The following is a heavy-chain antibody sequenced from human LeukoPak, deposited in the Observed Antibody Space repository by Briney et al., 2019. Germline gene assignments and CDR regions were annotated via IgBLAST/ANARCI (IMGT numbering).Heavy chain of an antibody. V-gene: IGHV3-23*01. J-gene: IGHJ4*02. Sequence: HPGGSLRLSCAASGFTFSSYAMSWVRQTPGKGLHWVSAISVSRGSPSYADSVKGRFTISRDNSKNTLSLQMHSLRGEDTAVYYCAKGILGYCSGVTCYPFDYWGQGTLVTVSS. CDR3: AKGILGYCSGVTCYPFDY. D-gene: IGHD2-15*01. CDR2: ISVSRGSP. CDR1: GFTFSSYA.